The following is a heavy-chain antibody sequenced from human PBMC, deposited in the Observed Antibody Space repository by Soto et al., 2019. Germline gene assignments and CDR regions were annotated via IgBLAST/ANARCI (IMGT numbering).Heavy chain of an antibody. D-gene: IGHD2-15*01. CDR1: GFTFSDYY. Sequence: VQLVESGGGLVKPGGSLRLSCAASGFTFSDYYINWVRQAPGKGLEWVSSISSSSSDIYYADSVKGRFTVSRDNAKHSLSLQMNSMRVEDTAVYYCAREIRYCGGGSCYTVGAFDIWGQGTMVTVSS. J-gene: IGHJ3*02. CDR2: ISSSSSDI. CDR3: AREIRYCGGGSCYTVGAFDI. V-gene: IGHV3-21*01.